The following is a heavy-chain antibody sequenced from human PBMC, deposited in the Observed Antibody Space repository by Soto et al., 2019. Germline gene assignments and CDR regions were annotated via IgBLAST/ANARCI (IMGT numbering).Heavy chain of an antibody. CDR3: ATSGYSSSWADYDAFDI. D-gene: IGHD6-13*01. Sequence: ASVKVSCKVSGYTLTELSMHWVRQAPGKGLEWMGGFDPEDAETIYAQKFQGRVTMTEDTSTDTAYMELSSLRSEDTAVYYCATSGYSSSWADYDAFDIWGQGTMVTVSS. J-gene: IGHJ3*02. CDR2: FDPEDAET. CDR1: GYTLTELS. V-gene: IGHV1-24*01.